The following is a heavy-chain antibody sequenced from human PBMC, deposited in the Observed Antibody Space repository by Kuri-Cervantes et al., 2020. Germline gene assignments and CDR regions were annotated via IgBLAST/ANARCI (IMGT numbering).Heavy chain of an antibody. D-gene: IGHD1-26*01. Sequence: SETLSLTCAVSGYSISSGYYWSWIRQAPGKGLEWIGSIYYSGSTYYNPSLKSRVTISVDTSKNQFSLKLSSVTAADTAVYYCARRVVGAKGFDYWGQGTLVTVSS. V-gene: IGHV4-38-2*01. CDR2: IYYSGST. J-gene: IGHJ4*02. CDR3: ARRVVGAKGFDY. CDR1: GYSISSGYY.